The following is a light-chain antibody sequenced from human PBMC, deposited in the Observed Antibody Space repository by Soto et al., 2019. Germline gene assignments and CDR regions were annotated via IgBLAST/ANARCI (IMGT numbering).Light chain of an antibody. CDR1: QTISSW. CDR3: QHYNSYSEA. V-gene: IGKV1-5*03. CDR2: KAS. J-gene: IGKJ1*01. Sequence: IQMTQSPSSLSASVGDRVTITCRASQTISSWLAWYQQKPGKAPKLLIYKASTLKSGVPSRFSGSGSGTEFTLTISSLQPDDFATYDCQHYNSYSEAFGQGTKA.